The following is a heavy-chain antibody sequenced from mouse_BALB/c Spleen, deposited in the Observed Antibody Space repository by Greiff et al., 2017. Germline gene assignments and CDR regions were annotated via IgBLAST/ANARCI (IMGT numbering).Heavy chain of an antibody. CDR2: ISTYYGDA. CDR3: ARYGGGTRYFDY. CDR1: GYTFTDYA. V-gene: IGHV1S137*01. D-gene: IGHD1-1*01. Sequence: VQLQQSGAELVRPGVSVKISCKGSGYTFTDYAMHWVKQSHAKSLEWIGVISTYYGDASYNQKFKGKATMTVDKSSSTAYMELARLTSEDSAIYYCARYGGGTRYFDYWGQGTTLTVSS. J-gene: IGHJ2*01.